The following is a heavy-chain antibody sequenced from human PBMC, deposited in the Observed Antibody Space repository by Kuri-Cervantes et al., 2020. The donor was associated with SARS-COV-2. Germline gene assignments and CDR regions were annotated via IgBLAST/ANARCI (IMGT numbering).Heavy chain of an antibody. CDR2: INWNGGST. J-gene: IGHJ4*02. CDR1: GFTFSSYS. V-gene: IGHV3-20*04. CDR3: ARDRTILDYFDY. D-gene: IGHD3-9*01. Sequence: GESLKISCAASGFTFSSYSMNWVRQAPGKGLEWVSGINWNGGSTGYADSVKGRFTISRDNAKNSLYLQMNSLRAEDTAVYYCARDRTILDYFDYWGQGTLVTVSS.